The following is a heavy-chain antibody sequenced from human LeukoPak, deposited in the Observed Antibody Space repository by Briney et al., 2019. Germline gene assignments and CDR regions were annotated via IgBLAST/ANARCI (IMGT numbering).Heavy chain of an antibody. CDR1: GFTVSSNY. Sequence: GGSLRLSCAASGFTVSSNYMSWVRQAPGKGLEWVSVIYSGGGTYYADSVGGRFTISRDKSKNTLDLQMNSLRVEDTAVYYCARVIRGGVDYWGQGTLVTVSS. CDR3: ARVIRGGVDY. D-gene: IGHD3-10*01. V-gene: IGHV3-53*01. J-gene: IGHJ4*02. CDR2: IYSGGGT.